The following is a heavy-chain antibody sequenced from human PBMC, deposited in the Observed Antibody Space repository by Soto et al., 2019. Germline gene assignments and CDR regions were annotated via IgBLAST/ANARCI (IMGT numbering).Heavy chain of an antibody. CDR1: GYTFTSYG. J-gene: IGHJ3*02. Sequence: QVQLVQSGAEVKKPGASVKVSCKASGYTFTSYGISWVRQAPGQGLEWMGWISAYNGNTNYPQKLQGRVTMTTDTSTSTAYRELRSLRSDDTAVYYCAGGVVGATPADSFDIWGQGTMVTVSS. D-gene: IGHD1-26*01. CDR2: ISAYNGNT. V-gene: IGHV1-18*04. CDR3: AGGVVGATPADSFDI.